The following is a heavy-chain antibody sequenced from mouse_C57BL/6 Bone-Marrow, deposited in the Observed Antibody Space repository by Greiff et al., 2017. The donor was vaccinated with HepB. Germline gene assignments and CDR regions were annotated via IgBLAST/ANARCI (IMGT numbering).Heavy chain of an antibody. CDR3: ASPLLTMDY. Sequence: VKLMESGPGLVAPSQSLSITCTVSGFSLTSYGVDWVRQSPGKGLEWLGVIWGVGSTNYNSALKSRLSISKDNSKSQVFLKMNSLQTDDTAMYYCASPLLTMDYWGQGTSVTVSS. V-gene: IGHV2-6*01. CDR2: IWGVGST. CDR1: GFSLTSYG. J-gene: IGHJ4*01. D-gene: IGHD2-10*01.